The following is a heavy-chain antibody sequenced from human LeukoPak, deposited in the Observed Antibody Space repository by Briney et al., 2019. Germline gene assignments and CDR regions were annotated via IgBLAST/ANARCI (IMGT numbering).Heavy chain of an antibody. CDR2: IRSKAYGGTT. D-gene: IGHD3-22*01. CDR1: GFTFGDYA. Sequence: GGSLRLSCTASGFTFGDYAMSWVRQAPGKGLEWVGFIRSKAYGGTTEYAASVKGRFTISRDDSKSIAYLQMNSLKAEDTAVYYCTRVYDSSGYYGENAFDIWGQGTMVTVPS. CDR3: TRVYDSSGYYGENAFDI. J-gene: IGHJ3*02. V-gene: IGHV3-49*04.